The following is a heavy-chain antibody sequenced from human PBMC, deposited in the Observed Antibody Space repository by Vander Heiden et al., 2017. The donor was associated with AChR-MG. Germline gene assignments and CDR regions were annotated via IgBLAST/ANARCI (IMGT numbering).Heavy chain of an antibody. Sequence: EVQLVESGGGLVQPGGSLRLSCAASGFTFSRYWMGWVRQAPGKGLEWVANIKQDGSEKYYVDAVKGRFTISRDNAKNSLYLQMNSLRAEDTAVYYCARDSSGSYFLYYYYGMDVWGQGTTVTVSS. CDR3: ARDSSGSYFLYYYYGMDV. CDR2: IKQDGSEK. CDR1: GFTFSRYW. D-gene: IGHD1-26*01. V-gene: IGHV3-7*01. J-gene: IGHJ6*02.